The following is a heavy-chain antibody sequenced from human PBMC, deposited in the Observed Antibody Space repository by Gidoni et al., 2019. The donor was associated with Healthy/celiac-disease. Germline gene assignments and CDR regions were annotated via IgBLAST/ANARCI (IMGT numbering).Heavy chain of an antibody. J-gene: IGHJ4*02. Sequence: QVQLVEAGGGVVQPGRSLRLSCAASGFTFSSYGLHWFRQAPGKGLDGGAVIWYEGSNKYYAESVKGRFTISRYNSKNTLYLQMNSLRAEDTAVYYCARERDLITGIAGAGLDYWGQGTLVTVSS. CDR1: GFTFSSYG. D-gene: IGHD6-19*01. CDR3: ARERDLITGIAGAGLDY. CDR2: IWYEGSNK. V-gene: IGHV3-33*01.